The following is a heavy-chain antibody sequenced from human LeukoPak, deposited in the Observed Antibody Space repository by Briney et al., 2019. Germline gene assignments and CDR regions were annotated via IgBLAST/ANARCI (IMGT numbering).Heavy chain of an antibody. CDR2: ITQTGST. CDR3: ARRRAVPGFYYFDY. D-gene: IGHD2/OR15-2a*01. V-gene: IGHV4-59*01. J-gene: IGHJ4*02. Sequence: SETLSLTCTVPGGSISYYYWSWIRQPPTKGLEWIGYITQTGSTNYNPSLKSRVTMSLDRSKNQISLRLTSVTAADTAVYYCARRRAVPGFYYFDYWGQGTLVTVSS. CDR1: GGSISYYY.